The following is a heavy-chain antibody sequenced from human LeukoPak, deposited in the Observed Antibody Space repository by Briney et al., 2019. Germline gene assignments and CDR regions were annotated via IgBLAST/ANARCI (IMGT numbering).Heavy chain of an antibody. Sequence: PGGSLRLSCAASGFTFSDYYLSWIRQTPGKGLEWVSYISSSVSYTNYADSVKGRFTISRDNASNLLYLQMNSLRAEDTAVYYCARGGRFDFDYWGQGTLVTVSS. V-gene: IGHV3-11*06. D-gene: IGHD3-3*01. CDR1: GFTFSDYY. CDR2: ISSSVSYT. J-gene: IGHJ4*02. CDR3: ARGGRFDFDY.